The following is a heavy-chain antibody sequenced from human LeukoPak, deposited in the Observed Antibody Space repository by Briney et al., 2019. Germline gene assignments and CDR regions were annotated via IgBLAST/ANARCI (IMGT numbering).Heavy chain of an antibody. CDR2: INPNSGGT. D-gene: IGHD4-17*01. CDR3: ARGASGVYTVTTGWFDP. V-gene: IGHV1-2*02. J-gene: IGHJ5*02. Sequence: GASVKVSCKASGYTFTGYYMHWVRQAPGQGLEWMGWINPNSGGTNCAQKFQGRVTMTRDTSISTAYMELSRLRSDDTAVYYCARGASGVYTVTTGWFDPWGQGTLVTVSS. CDR1: GYTFTGYY.